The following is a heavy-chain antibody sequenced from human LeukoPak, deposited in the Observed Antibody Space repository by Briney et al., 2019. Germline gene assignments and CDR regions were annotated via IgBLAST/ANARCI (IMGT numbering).Heavy chain of an antibody. CDR1: GYTFTSYD. D-gene: IGHD3-22*01. J-gene: IGHJ4*02. Sequence: ASVKVSCKASGYTFTSYDINWVRQATGQGVEWMGWMNPNSGNTGYAQKFQGRVTMTRNTSISTAYMELSSLRSEDTAVYYCARGSPVGPSYYYDSSGYHYWGQGTLVTVSS. CDR3: ARGSPVGPSYYYDSSGYHY. V-gene: IGHV1-8*01. CDR2: MNPNSGNT.